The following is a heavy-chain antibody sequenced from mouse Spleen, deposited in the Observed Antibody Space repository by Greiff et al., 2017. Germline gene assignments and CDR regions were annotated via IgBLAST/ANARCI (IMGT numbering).Heavy chain of an antibody. D-gene: IGHD1-2*01. J-gene: IGHJ4*01. CDR1: GYTFTSYW. V-gene: IGHV1-64*01. CDR2: IHPNSGST. Sequence: VQLQQPGAELVKPGASVKLSCKASGYTFTSYWMHWVKQRPGQGLEWIGMIHPNSGSTNYNEKFKSKATLTVDKSSSTAYMQLSSLTSEDSAVYYCARPLITTAYYAMDYWGQGTSVTVSS. CDR3: ARPLITTAYYAMDY.